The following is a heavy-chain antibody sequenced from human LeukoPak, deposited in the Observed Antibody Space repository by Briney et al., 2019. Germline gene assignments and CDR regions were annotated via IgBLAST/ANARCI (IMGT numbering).Heavy chain of an antibody. J-gene: IGHJ5*02. CDR3: ARDALYYYDSSGYSYVGWFDP. CDR1: GFTFNSYS. V-gene: IGHV3-21*01. CDR2: ISSSSSYI. D-gene: IGHD3-22*01. Sequence: TGGSLRLSCAASGFTFNSYSMNWVRQAPGKGLEWVSSISSSSSYIYYADSVKGRFTISRDNAKNSLYLHMNSLRVEDTAVYYCARDALYYYDSSGYSYVGWFDPWGQGTLVTVSS.